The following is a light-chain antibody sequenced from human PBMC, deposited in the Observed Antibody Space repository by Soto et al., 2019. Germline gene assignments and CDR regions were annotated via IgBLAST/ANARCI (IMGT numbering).Light chain of an antibody. CDR2: GAS. J-gene: IGKJ1*01. V-gene: IGKV3-15*01. CDR3: QQYNNWWT. Sequence: EIVMTQYQATLSVSPGERATLSCRASQSVSSNLAWYQQKPGQAPRLLIYGASTRATGIPARFSGSGSGTEFTLTISSLQSEDFAVYYCQQYNNWWTFGQGTKVDIK. CDR1: QSVSSN.